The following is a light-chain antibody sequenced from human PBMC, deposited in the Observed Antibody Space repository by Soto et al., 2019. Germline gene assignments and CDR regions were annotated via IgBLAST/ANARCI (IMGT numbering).Light chain of an antibody. J-gene: IGLJ2*01. V-gene: IGLV1-36*01. CDR1: SSNIGNNA. Sequence: QSVLTQPPSVSAAPRQRVTISCSGSSSNIGNNAVNWYQQLPGKAPKLLIYYDNLLPSGVSDRFSGSKSGTSASLAISGLQSEDEADYYCAAWDASLNGVVFGGGTKVTVL. CDR3: AAWDASLNGVV. CDR2: YDN.